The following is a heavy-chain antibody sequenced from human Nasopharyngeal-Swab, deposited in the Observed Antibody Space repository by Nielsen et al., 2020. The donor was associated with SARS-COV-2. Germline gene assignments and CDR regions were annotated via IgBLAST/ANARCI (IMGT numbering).Heavy chain of an antibody. V-gene: IGHV3-9*01. J-gene: IGHJ4*02. Sequence: GGSLRLSCAASGFTFSSFGMHWVRQGPGQGLEWVSGISWNSGDTGYADSVKGRFTISRDDAKNSLYMQMNSLRPEDTALYYCVKDVKTVVGITTIFDSWGQGTLVTVSS. D-gene: IGHD1-26*01. CDR1: GFTFSSFG. CDR3: VKDVKTVVGITTIFDS. CDR2: ISWNSGDT.